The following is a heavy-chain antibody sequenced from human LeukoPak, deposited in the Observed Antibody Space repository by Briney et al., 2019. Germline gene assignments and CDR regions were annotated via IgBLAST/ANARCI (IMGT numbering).Heavy chain of an antibody. Sequence: SETLSLTCTVSGYSISSGYYWGWIRQPPGKGLEWIGSIYYSGSTYYNPSLKSRVTISVDTSKNQFSLKLSSVTAADTAVYYCARVGVVVPAAMPYFDYWGQGTLVTVSS. V-gene: IGHV4-38-2*02. D-gene: IGHD2-2*01. J-gene: IGHJ4*02. CDR3: ARVGVVVPAAMPYFDY. CDR2: IYYSGST. CDR1: GYSISSGYY.